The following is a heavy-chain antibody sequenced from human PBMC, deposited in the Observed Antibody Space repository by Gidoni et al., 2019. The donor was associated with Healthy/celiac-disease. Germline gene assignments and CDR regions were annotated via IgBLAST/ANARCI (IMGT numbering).Heavy chain of an antibody. Sequence: QVQLQESGPGLVKPSETLSLTCIVSGGSISSYYWSWIRQPPGKGLEWIGYIYYSGSTNYNPSLKSRVTISVDTSKNQFSLKLSSVTAADTAVYYCARGVDSSSWYYFDYWGQGTLVTVSS. D-gene: IGHD6-13*01. J-gene: IGHJ4*02. CDR2: IYYSGST. CDR1: GGSISSYY. CDR3: ARGVDSSSWYYFDY. V-gene: IGHV4-59*01.